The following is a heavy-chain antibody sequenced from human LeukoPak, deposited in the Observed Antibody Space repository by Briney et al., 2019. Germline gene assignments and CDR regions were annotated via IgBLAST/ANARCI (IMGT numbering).Heavy chain of an antibody. D-gene: IGHD3-10*01. Sequence: ASVSVSCKASGYTFTGYYMDWGRQAPGQGLEWMGWINPNSGGTNYAQTFQGRVTMTRDTSISTAYMELSRLRSDDTAVYYCARDRGRALYGMDVWGQGTTVTVSS. CDR1: GYTFTGYY. CDR3: ARDRGRALYGMDV. V-gene: IGHV1-2*02. CDR2: INPNSGGT. J-gene: IGHJ6*02.